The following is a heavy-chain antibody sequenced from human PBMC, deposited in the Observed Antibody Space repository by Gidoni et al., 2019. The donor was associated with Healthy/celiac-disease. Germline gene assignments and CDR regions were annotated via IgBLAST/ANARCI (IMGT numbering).Heavy chain of an antibody. CDR1: GFTFSRYA. J-gene: IGHJ3*02. V-gene: IGHV3-64D*06. D-gene: IGHD6-13*01. CDR3: VKAPYSSSLAGAFDI. Sequence: EVQLVESGGGLVQPGGSLRLSCSASGFTFSRYAMHWVRQAPGKGLEYVSAISSNGGSTYYADSVKGRFTISRDNSKNTLYLQMSSLRAEDTAVYYCVKAPYSSSLAGAFDIWGQGTMVTVSS. CDR2: ISSNGGST.